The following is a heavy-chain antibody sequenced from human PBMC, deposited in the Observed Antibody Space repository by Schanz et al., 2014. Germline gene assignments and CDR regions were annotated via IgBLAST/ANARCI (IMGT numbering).Heavy chain of an antibody. CDR2: ISYDGRNK. CDR3: ARDRGYCSGGSCLTFDY. D-gene: IGHD2-15*01. V-gene: IGHV3-30-3*01. J-gene: IGHJ4*02. Sequence: QVQLVESGGGVVQPGRSLRLSCAASGFTFSSYAMHWVRQAPGKGLEWVAVISYDGRNKYYADSVKGRFTISRDNSKNTLYLQMNTLRAEDTAVYYCARDRGYCSGGSCLTFDYWGQGTQVTVSS. CDR1: GFTFSSYA.